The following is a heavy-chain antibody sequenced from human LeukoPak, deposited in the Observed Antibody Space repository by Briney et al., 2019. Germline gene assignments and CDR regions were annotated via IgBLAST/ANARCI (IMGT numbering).Heavy chain of an antibody. J-gene: IGHJ4*02. CDR2: INPIDDST. D-gene: IGHD3-3*01. CDR3: ARDWSKNFDY. Sequence: ASVKVSCKASGYIFTNYYMHWVRQAPGQGLEWMGIINPIDDSTINAQKFQGRVTMTRDTSTSTVYMEPSSLRSEDTALYYCARDWSKNFDYWGQGTLVTVSS. CDR1: GYIFTNYY. V-gene: IGHV1-46*01.